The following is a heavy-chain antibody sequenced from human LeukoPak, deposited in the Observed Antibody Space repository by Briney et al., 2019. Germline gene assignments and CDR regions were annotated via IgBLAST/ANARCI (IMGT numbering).Heavy chain of an antibody. CDR1: GFTFSSYG. D-gene: IGHD6-6*01. CDR2: IRYDGGNK. CDR3: AKDGGGGYSSSTYFDY. J-gene: IGHJ4*02. Sequence: GGSLRLSCAASGFTFSSYGMHWVRQAPGKGLEWVAFIRYDGGNKYYADSVKGRFTISRDNSKNTLYLQMNSLRAEDTAVYYCAKDGGGGYSSSTYFDYWGQGTLVTVSS. V-gene: IGHV3-30*02.